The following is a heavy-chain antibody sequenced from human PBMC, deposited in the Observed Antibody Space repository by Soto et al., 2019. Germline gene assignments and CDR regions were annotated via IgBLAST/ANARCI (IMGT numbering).Heavy chain of an antibody. CDR2: IIPIFGTA. CDR3: ARDKVHCSSNSCYTGGWLDP. CDR1: GGTFSSYA. J-gene: IGHJ5*02. V-gene: IGHV1-69*13. Sequence: SVKVSCKASGGTFSSYAISWVRQAPGQGLEWMGGIIPIFGTANYAQKFQGRVTITADESTSTAYMELSSLRSEDTAVYYCARDKVHCSSNSCYTGGWLDPWGQGTLVTVSS. D-gene: IGHD2-2*02.